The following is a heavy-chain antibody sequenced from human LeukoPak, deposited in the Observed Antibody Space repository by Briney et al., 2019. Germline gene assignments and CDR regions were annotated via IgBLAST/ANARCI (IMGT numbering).Heavy chain of an antibody. CDR3: ARGLSRRDGYNLIDAFDI. CDR2: IYTSGNT. CDR1: GGSISSGSYY. J-gene: IGHJ3*02. V-gene: IGHV4-61*02. D-gene: IGHD5-24*01. Sequence: SETLSLTCTVSGGSISSGSYYWNWIRQPAGKGLEWIGRIYTSGNTNYNPSLKSRVTISVDTSKNQFSLRLSSVTAADTAVYYCARGLSRRDGYNLIDAFDIWGQGTMVTVSS.